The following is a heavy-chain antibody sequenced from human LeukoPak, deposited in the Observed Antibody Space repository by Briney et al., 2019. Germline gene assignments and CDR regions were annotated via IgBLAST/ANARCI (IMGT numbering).Heavy chain of an antibody. J-gene: IGHJ4*02. V-gene: IGHV3-23*01. CDR3: AKDHTPPSLRGSLDG. CDR2: ISGSGGST. CDR1: GFTFSSYA. D-gene: IGHD1-26*01. Sequence: PGGSLRLSCAASGFTFSSYAMSWVRQAPGKGLEWVSAISGSGGSTYYADSVKGRFTISRDNSKNTLYLQMNSLRAEDTAVFYCAKDHTPPSLRGSLDGWGQGTLVTVSS.